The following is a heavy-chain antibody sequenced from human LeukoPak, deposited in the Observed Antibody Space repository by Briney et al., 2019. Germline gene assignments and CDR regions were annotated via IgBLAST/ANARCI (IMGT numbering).Heavy chain of an antibody. D-gene: IGHD1-14*01. CDR1: GFTFSSYA. Sequence: GGSLRLSCAASGFTFSSYAMHWVRQTPGKGLEYVSGIATTADSASYADAVKGRFTISRGNSKNMLYLQMGSLRHEDMAVYFCARGTRDSPGIDYWGQGTLVTVSS. J-gene: IGHJ4*02. V-gene: IGHV3-64*02. CDR3: ARGTRDSPGIDY. CDR2: IATTADSA.